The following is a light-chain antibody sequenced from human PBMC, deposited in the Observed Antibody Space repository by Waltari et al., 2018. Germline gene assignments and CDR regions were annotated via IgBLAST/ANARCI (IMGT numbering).Light chain of an antibody. CDR1: ETINNNC. Sequence: AGETINNNCLVWYQQKPDQATRFLIDGASSRATGLPARVSGSGSGIDFTLTISRLEPEDVAVYYCQQYGGSILTFGGGTKVEI. CDR3: QQYGGSILT. CDR2: GAS. V-gene: IGKV3-20*01. J-gene: IGKJ4*01.